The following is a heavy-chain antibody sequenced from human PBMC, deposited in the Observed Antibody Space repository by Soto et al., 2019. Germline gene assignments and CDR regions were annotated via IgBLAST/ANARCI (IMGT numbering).Heavy chain of an antibody. J-gene: IGHJ4*02. CDR2: IYWDDYK. V-gene: IGHV2-5*02. Sequence: QITLKESGPTLVKPTQTLTLTCTFSGFSLSTSGVGVGWIRQPPGKALEWLALIYWDDYKRYSPSLKSRLTITTDPANTPMVLTIPNMDPVDTAAYYCAHSWYCSGGSCYSTDYFDYWGQGTLVTVSS. D-gene: IGHD2-15*01. CDR3: AHSWYCSGGSCYSTDYFDY. CDR1: GFSLSTSGVG.